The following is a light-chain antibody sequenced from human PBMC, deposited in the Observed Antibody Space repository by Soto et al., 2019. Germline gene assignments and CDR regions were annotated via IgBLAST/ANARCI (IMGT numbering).Light chain of an antibody. Sequence: DVVLTQSPLSLPVTLGQPASISCRSSQSLVFSDGNTYLFWFQQRPGQSPRRLIYRVSNRDFGVPDRFSGSGSGTDFTLTISSLQPEDFATYYCQQSYSTPLTFGGGTKVDIK. J-gene: IGKJ4*01. CDR3: QQSYSTPLT. CDR2: RVS. CDR1: QSLVFSDGNTY. V-gene: IGKV2-30*01.